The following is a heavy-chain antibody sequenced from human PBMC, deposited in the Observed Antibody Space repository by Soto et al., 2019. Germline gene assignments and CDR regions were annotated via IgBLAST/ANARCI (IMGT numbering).Heavy chain of an antibody. J-gene: IGHJ6*02. CDR3: ARDTYGDGAGYYYGMDV. D-gene: IGHD4-17*01. V-gene: IGHV3-33*01. CDR2: IWYDGSNK. CDR1: GFIFSSYG. Sequence: QVQLVESGGGVVQPGRSLRLSCAASGFIFSSYGMHWVRQAPGKGLEWVAVIWYDGSNKYYADSVKGRFTISRDNSKNTLYLQMNSLRAEDTAVYYCARDTYGDGAGYYYGMDVWGQGTTVTVSS.